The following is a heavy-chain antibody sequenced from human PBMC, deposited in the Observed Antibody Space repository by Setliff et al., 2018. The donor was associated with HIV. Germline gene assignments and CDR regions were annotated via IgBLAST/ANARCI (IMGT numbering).Heavy chain of an antibody. CDR3: AREHSTTWPYFDY. J-gene: IGHJ4*02. CDR2: INAGNGDT. Sequence: ASVKVSCKASGYTFTSYAMHWVRQAPGQRLEWMGWINAGNGDTHYPQNFQGRVTMTTATSTSTAYMELRSLRSDDTAVYFCAREHSTTWPYFDYWGQGTPVTVSS. V-gene: IGHV1-3*01. CDR1: GYTFTSYA. D-gene: IGHD6-13*01.